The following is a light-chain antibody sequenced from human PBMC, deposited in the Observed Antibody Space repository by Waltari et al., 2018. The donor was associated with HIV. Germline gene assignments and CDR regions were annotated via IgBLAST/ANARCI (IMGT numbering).Light chain of an antibody. CDR2: EDS. CDR3: QSYDTSNPGGI. J-gene: IGLJ2*01. V-gene: IGLV6-57*04. CDR1: SGTIASNY. Sequence: NYMLTQPHSVSESPGKTVTLSCTRSSGTIASNYVQWYQQRPGSAPTTVIYEDSQRRSGVPDRFSGSIDSSSNSASLTISGLKTEDEADYYCQSYDTSNPGGIFGGGTKLTVL.